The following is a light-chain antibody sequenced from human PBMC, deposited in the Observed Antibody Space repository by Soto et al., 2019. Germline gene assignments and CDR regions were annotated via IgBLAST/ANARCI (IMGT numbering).Light chain of an antibody. J-gene: IGLJ1*01. CDR3: SSYAGSDNFCV. Sequence: QSVLTQPPSASGSPGQSVTISCTGTSSDVAGYNYVSWYQQHPGKAPKLIIYEVSERPSGVPDRFSGSKSGNTASLTVSGLQAEDEADYYCSSYAGSDNFCVFGTGTK. V-gene: IGLV2-8*01. CDR1: SSDVAGYNY. CDR2: EVS.